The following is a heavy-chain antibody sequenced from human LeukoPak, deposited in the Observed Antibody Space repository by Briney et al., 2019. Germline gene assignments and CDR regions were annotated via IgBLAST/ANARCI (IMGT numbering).Heavy chain of an antibody. CDR1: EFTFSRYS. CDR3: EIYDGAGRGY. Sequence: GGSLRLSCVVSEFTFSRYSMNWVRQAPGKGLEWVSSISNAGTYKDYADSVKGRFTISRDNAKNSLYLQMDSLRDEDTAMYYCEIYDGAGRGYWGQGTLVAVSS. V-gene: IGHV3-21*01. D-gene: IGHD4/OR15-4a*01. J-gene: IGHJ4*02. CDR2: ISNAGTYK.